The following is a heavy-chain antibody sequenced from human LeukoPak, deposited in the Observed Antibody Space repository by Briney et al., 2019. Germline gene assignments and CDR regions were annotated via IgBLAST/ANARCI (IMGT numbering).Heavy chain of an antibody. CDR2: INPKSGDT. V-gene: IGHV1-2*02. CDR3: ARERPIVVVVAATDLDY. D-gene: IGHD2-15*01. CDR1: GYTFTGYY. Sequence: GASVNVSCKASGYTFTGYYMHWVRQAPRQGLEWMGWINPKSGDTRYSQKFQGRVTMTRDTSITTAYMELTRLRSDDTAVYYCARERPIVVVVAATDLDYWGQGTLVTVSS. J-gene: IGHJ4*02.